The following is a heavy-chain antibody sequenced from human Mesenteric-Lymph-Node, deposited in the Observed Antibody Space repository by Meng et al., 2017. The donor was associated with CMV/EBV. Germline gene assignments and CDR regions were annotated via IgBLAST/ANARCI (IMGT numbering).Heavy chain of an antibody. CDR2: IYYSGST. J-gene: IGHJ5*02. CDR1: GGSISSSSYY. CDR3: ARGVWYCSSTSCYYWFDP. D-gene: IGHD2-2*01. Sequence: SETLSLTCTVSGGSISSSSYYWGWIRQPPGKGLEWIGSIYYSGSTYYNPSLKSRVTISVDTSKNQFSLKLSSVTAADTAVYYCARGVWYCSSTSCYYWFDPWGQGTLVTVSS. V-gene: IGHV4-39*01.